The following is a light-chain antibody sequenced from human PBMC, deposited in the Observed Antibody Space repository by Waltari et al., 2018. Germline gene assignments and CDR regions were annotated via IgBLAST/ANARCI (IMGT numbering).Light chain of an antibody. CDR1: QSVTSIS. CDR2: GTS. Sequence: EIVLTQSPGTLSLSPGERATLSCRASQSVTSISLTWYQQNLGQAPRLLIYGTSSRATGIPDRFSGSGSGTDFTLTISRLEPEDFAVYYCQQYDGEVVTFGGGTKVEI. J-gene: IGKJ4*01. V-gene: IGKV3-20*01. CDR3: QQYDGEVVT.